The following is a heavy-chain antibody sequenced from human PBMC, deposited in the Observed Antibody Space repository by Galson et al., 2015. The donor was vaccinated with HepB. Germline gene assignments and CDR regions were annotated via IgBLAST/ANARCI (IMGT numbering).Heavy chain of an antibody. CDR1: GGSFSGYY. J-gene: IGHJ6*02. CDR3: ARGRGCSSTSCRGGMDV. Sequence: ETLSLTCAVYGGSFSGYYWSWIRQPPGKGLEWIGEINHSGSTNYNPSLKSRVTISVDTSKNQFSLKLSSVTAADTAVYYCARGRGCSSTSCRGGMDVWGQGTTVTVSS. CDR2: INHSGST. D-gene: IGHD2-2*01. V-gene: IGHV4-34*01.